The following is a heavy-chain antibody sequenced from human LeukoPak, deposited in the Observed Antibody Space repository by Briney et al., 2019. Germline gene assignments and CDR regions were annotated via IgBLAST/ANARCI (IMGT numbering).Heavy chain of an antibody. CDR1: GYTFTSYD. CDR2: MNPNSGNT. Sequence: GASVKVSCKXSGYTFTSYDINWVRQATRQGLEWMGRMNPNSGNTGYSQKFQGRVTMTRNTSISTAYMELSSLRSEDTAVYYCARVTFGGVVADFDYWGQGTLVTVSS. V-gene: IGHV1-8*01. CDR3: ARVTFGGVVADFDY. J-gene: IGHJ4*02. D-gene: IGHD3-16*02.